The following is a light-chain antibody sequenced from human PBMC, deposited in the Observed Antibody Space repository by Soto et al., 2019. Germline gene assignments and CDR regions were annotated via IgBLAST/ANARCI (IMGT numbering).Light chain of an antibody. J-gene: IGKJ1*01. Sequence: DNQTTQSPSTLSASVGDRVTITCRASQSISSWLAWYQQKPGKAPKLLIYDASSLESGVPSRFSGSGSATEFTLTISSLQPDDFATYYCQQYNSYSPTFGQGTKVDIK. V-gene: IGKV1-5*01. CDR2: DAS. CDR1: QSISSW. CDR3: QQYNSYSPT.